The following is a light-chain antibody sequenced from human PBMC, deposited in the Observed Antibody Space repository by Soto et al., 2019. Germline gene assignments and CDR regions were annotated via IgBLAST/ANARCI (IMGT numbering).Light chain of an antibody. CDR1: QSVSSN. J-gene: IGKJ1*01. CDR2: GAS. CDR3: QRYNNWPPWT. V-gene: IGKV3-15*01. Sequence: EIVMTQSPATLSVSPGERATLSCTASQSVSSNLAWYQQRPGQPPRLLIYGASTRATGIPARFSGSGSGTEFTLTISSLQSEDFAVYYCQRYNNWPPWTFGQGTKVEIK.